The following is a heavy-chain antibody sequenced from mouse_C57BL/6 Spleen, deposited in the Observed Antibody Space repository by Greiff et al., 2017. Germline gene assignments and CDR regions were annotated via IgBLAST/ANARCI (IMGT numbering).Heavy chain of an antibody. CDR3: DRERLQFRLSYFDD. CDR1: GYNFNNTY. J-gene: IGHJ2*01. D-gene: IGHD3-2*02. V-gene: IGHV14-3*01. Sequence: EVHLVESVAELVRPGASVKLSCKASGYNFNNTYMHWVKQRPEQGLEWIGRIDPANGNTKYDQKFQGKATITADTSSNTAYLQLRSLTSEDTAIYDCDRERLQFRLSYFDDWGQGTTLTVAS. CDR2: IDPANGNT.